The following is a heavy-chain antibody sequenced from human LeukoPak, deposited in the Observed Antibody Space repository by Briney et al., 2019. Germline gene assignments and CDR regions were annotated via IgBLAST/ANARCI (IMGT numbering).Heavy chain of an antibody. J-gene: IGHJ4*02. CDR3: AKDFYDSSGSRYDY. D-gene: IGHD3-22*01. CDR1: GFTFSSYA. V-gene: IGHV3-30-3*01. Sequence: GGSLRLSCAASGFTFSSYAMHWVRQAPGKGLEWVAVISYDGSNKYYADSVKGRFTISRDNSKNTLYLQMNSLRAEDTAVYYCAKDFYDSSGSRYDYWGQGTLVTVSS. CDR2: ISYDGSNK.